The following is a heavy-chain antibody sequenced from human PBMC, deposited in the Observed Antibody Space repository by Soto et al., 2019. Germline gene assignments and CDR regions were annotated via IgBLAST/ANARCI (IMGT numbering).Heavy chain of an antibody. CDR3: ARAGYETSTYYLDY. CDR2: IYYTGNT. Sequence: QVQLQESGPGLVKPSQTLSLTCTVSNASISSGDYYWTWIRQPPGKGLEWIGSIYYTGNTYYNPSLKSRVTISVDTSNNQFSLKLSSVTAADTAVYYCARAGYETSTYYLDYWGQGTLVTVSS. CDR1: NASISSGDYY. D-gene: IGHD2-2*01. J-gene: IGHJ4*02. V-gene: IGHV4-30-4*01.